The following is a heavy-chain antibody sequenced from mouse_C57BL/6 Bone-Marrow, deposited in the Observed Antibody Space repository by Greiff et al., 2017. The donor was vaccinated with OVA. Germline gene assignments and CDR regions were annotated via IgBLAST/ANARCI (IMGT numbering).Heavy chain of an antibody. CDR1: GYTFTGYW. D-gene: IGHD1-1*01. J-gene: IGHJ3*01. CDR2: ILPGSGST. V-gene: IGHV1-9*01. Sequence: VKLQESGAELMKPGASVKLSCKATGYTFTGYWIEWVKQRPGHGLEWIGEILPGSGSTNYNEKFKGKATFTADTSSNTAYMQLSSLTTEDSAIYYCARSKLLRYPAWFAYWGQGTLVTVSA. CDR3: ARSKLLRYPAWFAY.